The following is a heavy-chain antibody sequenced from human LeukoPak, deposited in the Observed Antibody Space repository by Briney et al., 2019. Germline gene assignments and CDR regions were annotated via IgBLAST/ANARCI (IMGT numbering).Heavy chain of an antibody. CDR2: INHSGST. J-gene: IGHJ4*02. CDR1: GGSFSGYY. V-gene: IGHV4-34*01. Sequence: QPSETLSLTCAVYGGSFSGYYWSWIRQPPGKGLEWIGEINHSGSTNYNPSLKSRVTISVDTSKNQFSLKLSSVTAADTAVYYCARGGIQLYAAIDYWGQGTLVTVSS. CDR3: ARGGIQLYAAIDY. D-gene: IGHD5-18*01.